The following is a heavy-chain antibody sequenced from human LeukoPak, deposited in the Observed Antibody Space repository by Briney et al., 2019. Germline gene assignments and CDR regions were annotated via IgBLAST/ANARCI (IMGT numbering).Heavy chain of an antibody. CDR2: INPNSGGT. J-gene: IGHJ4*02. Sequence: ASVKVSCKASGYTFTGYYMHWVRQAPGQGLEWMGWINPNSGGTNYAQKFQGWVTMTRDTSISTAYMELSRLRSDDTAVYYCARANYYGSGSHGAEFDYWGQGTLVTVSS. CDR1: GYTFTGYY. V-gene: IGHV1-2*04. CDR3: ARANYYGSGSHGAEFDY. D-gene: IGHD3-10*01.